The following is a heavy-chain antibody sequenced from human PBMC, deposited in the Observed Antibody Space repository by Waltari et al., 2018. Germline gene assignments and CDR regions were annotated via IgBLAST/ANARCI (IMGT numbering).Heavy chain of an antibody. D-gene: IGHD5-12*01. CDR1: GFTFSTFN. CDR3: ARGRNGYIQDVFDI. Sequence: EVHLVASGGGLVQPGESLCLSCAAAGFTFSTFNLNGVRQAPGKGLEWVSYISSTTTTYYADYVKGRFTISRDNAKNSLYLQMNSLRAEDTALYYCARGRNGYIQDVFDIWGQGTMVSVSS. V-gene: IGHV3-48*01. J-gene: IGHJ3*02. CDR2: ISSTTTT.